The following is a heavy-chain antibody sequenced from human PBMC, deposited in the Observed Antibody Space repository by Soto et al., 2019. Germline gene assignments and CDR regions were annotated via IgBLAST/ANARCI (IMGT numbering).Heavy chain of an antibody. CDR2: INPILSFS. CDR3: ATSFGSGSRAFDY. J-gene: IGHJ4*02. CDR1: GDNFNFYT. Sequence: QVQLVQSGAEVKKPGSSVKVSCKASGDNFNFYTINWMQQAPRVVLEWMGRINPILSFSNSALKFQGRVTLTADNFASTAYMVLSSLRSEDTAIYYCATSFGSGSRAFDYWGQGALVTVSS. D-gene: IGHD3-10*01. V-gene: IGHV1-69*02.